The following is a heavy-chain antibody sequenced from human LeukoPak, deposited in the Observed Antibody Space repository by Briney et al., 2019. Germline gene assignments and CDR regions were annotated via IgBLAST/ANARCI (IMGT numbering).Heavy chain of an antibody. CDR2: IRFDGSNN. Sequence: GGSLRLSCAASGFTFGTYGMHWVRQAPGKGLEWVAFIRFDGSNNYYADSVKGRFTISRDNSKSTLFLQMNSLRTEDTAVYYCAKTAYDFWSSYYTGTPGGDYWGQGTLVTVSS. D-gene: IGHD3-3*01. CDR3: AKTAYDFWSSYYTGTPGGDY. V-gene: IGHV3-30*02. CDR1: GFTFGTYG. J-gene: IGHJ4*02.